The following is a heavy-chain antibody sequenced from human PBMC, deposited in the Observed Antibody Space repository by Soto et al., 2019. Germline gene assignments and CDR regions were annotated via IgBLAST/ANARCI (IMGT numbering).Heavy chain of an antibody. Sequence: PGGSLRLSCAASGFTFSSYAMSWVRQAPGKGLEWVSAISGSGGSTYYADSVKGRFTISRDNSKNTLYLQMNSLRAEDTAVYYCASHYDFWSGYYRYYYGMDVWGHGTTVTVSS. CDR2: ISGSGGST. CDR1: GFTFSSYA. V-gene: IGHV3-23*01. J-gene: IGHJ6*02. D-gene: IGHD3-3*01. CDR3: ASHYDFWSGYYRYYYGMDV.